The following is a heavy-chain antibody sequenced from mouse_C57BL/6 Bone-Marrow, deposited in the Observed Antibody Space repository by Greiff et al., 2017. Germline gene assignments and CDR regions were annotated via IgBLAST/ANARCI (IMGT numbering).Heavy chain of an antibody. V-gene: IGHV1-69*01. D-gene: IGHD2-3*01. J-gene: IGHJ2*01. CDR2: IDPSDSYT. CDR3: AREGYDYVDY. CDR1: GYTFTSYW. Sequence: QVQLQQPGAELVMPGASVKLSCKASGYTFTSYWMHWVKQRPGQGLEWIGEIDPSDSYTNYNQKFKSKSTLTVDKSSSTAYMQLSSLTSEDSAVYYCAREGYDYVDYWGQGTTLTVTS.